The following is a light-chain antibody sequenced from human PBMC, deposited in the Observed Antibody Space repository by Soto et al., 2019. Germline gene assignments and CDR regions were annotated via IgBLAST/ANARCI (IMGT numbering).Light chain of an antibody. V-gene: IGLV4-69*01. CDR1: SGHSNYA. Sequence: QLVLTQSPSASASLGASVKLTYTLSSGHSNYAIAWHQQQSEKGPRYLMKLNSDGSHSKGDGIPDRFSGSSSGAERYLTISSLQSEDEADYYCQTWGSGIVVFGGGTKLTFL. J-gene: IGLJ2*01. CDR2: LNSDGSH. CDR3: QTWGSGIVV.